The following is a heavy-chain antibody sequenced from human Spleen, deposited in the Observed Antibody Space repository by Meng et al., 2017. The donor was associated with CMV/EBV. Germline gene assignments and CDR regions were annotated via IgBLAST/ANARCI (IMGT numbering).Heavy chain of an antibody. J-gene: IGHJ6*02. V-gene: IGHV3-21*01. CDR1: GFTFSSYS. Sequence: GGSLRLSCAASGFTFSSYSMNWVRQAPGKGLEWVSSISSSSSYIYYADSVKGRFTISRDNAKNSLYLQMNSLRAEDTAVYYCARKKAPTGYYYYYGMDVWGQGTTVTVSS. D-gene: IGHD3-9*01. CDR3: ARKKAPTGYYYYYGMDV. CDR2: ISSSSSYI.